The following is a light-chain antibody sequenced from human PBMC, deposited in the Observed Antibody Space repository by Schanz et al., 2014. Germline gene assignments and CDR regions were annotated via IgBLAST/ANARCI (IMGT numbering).Light chain of an antibody. V-gene: IGKV3-11*01. CDR3: QQRSNWPQDT. CDR1: QSVSSD. CDR2: DAS. J-gene: IGKJ4*01. Sequence: ETVLTQSPAPLSLSPGERAPLSCRASQSVSSDLACYQQKFGQAPRLLIYDASNTATGIPARFSDSGSGTDFTLTISSLEPGELAVYYCQQRSNWPQDTFGGGTKVEIK.